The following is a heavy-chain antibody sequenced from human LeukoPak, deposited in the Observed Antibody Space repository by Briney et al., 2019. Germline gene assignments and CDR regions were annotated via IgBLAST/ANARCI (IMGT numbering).Heavy chain of an antibody. CDR3: AKDGYCSSTSCYNSAYDFWSGPYYFDY. D-gene: IGHD2-2*02. J-gene: IGHJ4*02. CDR1: GFTFSSYA. Sequence: GGSLRLSCAASGFTFSSYAMSWVRQAPGKGLEWVSAISGSGGSTYYADSVKGRFTISRDNSKNTLYLQMNSLRAADTAVYYCAKDGYCSSTSCYNSAYDFWSGPYYFDYWGQGTLVTVSS. CDR2: ISGSGGST. V-gene: IGHV3-23*01.